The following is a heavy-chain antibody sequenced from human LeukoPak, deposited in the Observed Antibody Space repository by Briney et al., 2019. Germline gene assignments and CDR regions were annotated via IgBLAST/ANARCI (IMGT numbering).Heavy chain of an antibody. CDR3: ARVPRDSFFDY. Sequence: GRSLRLSCAASGFTFSSYAMHWVHQAPGKGLEWVAVISYDGSNKYYADSVKGRFTISRDNSKNTLYLQMNSLRAEDTAVYYCARVPRDSFFDYWGQGTLVTVSS. CDR1: GFTFSSYA. D-gene: IGHD3/OR15-3a*01. V-gene: IGHV3-30-3*01. CDR2: ISYDGSNK. J-gene: IGHJ4*02.